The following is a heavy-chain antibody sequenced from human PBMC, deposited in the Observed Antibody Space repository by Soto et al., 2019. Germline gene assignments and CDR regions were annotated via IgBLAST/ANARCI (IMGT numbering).Heavy chain of an antibody. Sequence: GGSLRLSCAASGFTFSSYAMHWVRQAPGKGLEWVAVISYDGSNKYYADSVKGRFTISRDNSKNTLYLQMNSLRAEDTAVYYRARDPDVVVVAEPIYWGQGTLVTVSS. CDR2: ISYDGSNK. D-gene: IGHD2-15*01. CDR1: GFTFSSYA. J-gene: IGHJ4*02. V-gene: IGHV3-30-3*01. CDR3: ARDPDVVVVAEPIY.